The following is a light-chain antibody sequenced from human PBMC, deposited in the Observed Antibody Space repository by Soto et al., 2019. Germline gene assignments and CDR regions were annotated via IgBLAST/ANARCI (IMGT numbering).Light chain of an antibody. CDR2: DVT. Sequence: QSVLTQPPSASGSPGQSVTISCTGTSSDIGGYNYVSWYQQHPGKAPQVIIYDVTKRPSGVPDRFSGSKSGNTASLTVSGLQAEDEADYFCSSYAGSNTFVVFGGGTKLTVL. CDR3: SSYAGSNTFVV. J-gene: IGLJ2*01. CDR1: SSDIGGYNY. V-gene: IGLV2-8*01.